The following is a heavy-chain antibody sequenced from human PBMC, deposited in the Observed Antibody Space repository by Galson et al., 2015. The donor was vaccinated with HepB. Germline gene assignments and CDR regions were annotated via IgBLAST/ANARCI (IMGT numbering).Heavy chain of an antibody. V-gene: IGHV4-59*01. CDR1: GGPISSYY. CDR3: ARVKWLLRYGLDV. Sequence: ETLSLTCTVSGGPISSYYWSWIRQPPGKGLEWIGYIYYSGSTNYNPSLKSRVTISVDTSKNQFSLRLSSVTAADTAVYYCARVKWLLRYGLDVWGQGTTVTVSS. D-gene: IGHD5-12*01. CDR2: IYYSGST. J-gene: IGHJ6*02.